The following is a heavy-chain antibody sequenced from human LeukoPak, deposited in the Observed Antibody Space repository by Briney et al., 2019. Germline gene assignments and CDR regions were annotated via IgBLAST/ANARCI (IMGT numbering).Heavy chain of an antibody. Sequence: SETLSLTCTVSGGSISNYYWSWIRQPAGKGLEFIGRIYSSGSTNYNPSLKSRVTMSADTSKNQFSLRLSSVTAADSAMYYCARGGYTIFDYWGQGTLVTVSS. CDR3: ARGGYTIFDY. V-gene: IGHV4-4*07. J-gene: IGHJ4*02. CDR2: IYSSGST. CDR1: GGSISNYY. D-gene: IGHD1-1*01.